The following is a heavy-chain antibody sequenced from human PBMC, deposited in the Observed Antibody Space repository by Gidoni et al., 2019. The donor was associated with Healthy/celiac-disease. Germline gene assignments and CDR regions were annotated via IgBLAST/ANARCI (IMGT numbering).Heavy chain of an antibody. D-gene: IGHD4-4*01. CDR2: INHSGST. CDR1: VGSFSGYY. Sequence: QVQLQQWGAGLLKPSETLSLTCAVYVGSFSGYYWSWIRQPPGTWLEWSGEINHSGSTNYNPSLKSRVTISVDTSKTQFSLKLSSVTAADTAVYYCARGVSCYSNPSVIGGMDVWGQGTTVTVSS. J-gene: IGHJ6*02. V-gene: IGHV4-34*01. CDR3: ARGVSCYSNPSVIGGMDV.